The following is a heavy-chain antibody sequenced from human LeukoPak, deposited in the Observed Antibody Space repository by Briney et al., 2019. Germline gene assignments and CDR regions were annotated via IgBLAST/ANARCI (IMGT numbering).Heavy chain of an antibody. CDR1: GFTFSSFA. V-gene: IGHV3-23*01. Sequence: GGSLRLSCAASGFTFSSFAMSWVRQAPGKGLEWVSGISGSGGNTYYADSLKGRFTISRDNAKNPLYLQMNSLRAEDTAVYYCARGLVRGVIITHFDYWGQGTLVTVSS. CDR3: ARGLVRGVIITHFDY. D-gene: IGHD3-10*01. CDR2: ISGSGGNT. J-gene: IGHJ4*02.